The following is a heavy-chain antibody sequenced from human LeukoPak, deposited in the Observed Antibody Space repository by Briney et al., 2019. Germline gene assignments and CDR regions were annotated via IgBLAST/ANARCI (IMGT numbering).Heavy chain of an antibody. J-gene: IGHJ5*02. V-gene: IGHV4-61*02. D-gene: IGHD2-15*01. CDR1: GGSISSDSYY. Sequence: PSETLSLTCTVYGGSISSDSYYWTWIRQPAGKGVEWIGRIYSSGSTSYNPSLKSRVSISVDASRNQFSLKLSSVTAADTAIYFCARAYQGWWLDPWGQGTLVTVSS. CDR3: ARAYQGWWLDP. CDR2: IYSSGST.